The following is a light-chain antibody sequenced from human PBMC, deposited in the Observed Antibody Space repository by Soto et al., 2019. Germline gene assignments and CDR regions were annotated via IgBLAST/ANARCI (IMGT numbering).Light chain of an antibody. V-gene: IGKV1-39*01. CDR2: GAS. CDR3: QQTYNTPKT. CDR1: QSISTY. J-gene: IGKJ1*01. Sequence: DIQMTQSPSSLSASLGDRVTITCRASQSISTYLNWYQQKPGKAPKLLIYGASTLQSGVPSRFSGRGSGTDFTLTISSLQPEDFATYCCQQTYNTPKTFGQGTKVEIK.